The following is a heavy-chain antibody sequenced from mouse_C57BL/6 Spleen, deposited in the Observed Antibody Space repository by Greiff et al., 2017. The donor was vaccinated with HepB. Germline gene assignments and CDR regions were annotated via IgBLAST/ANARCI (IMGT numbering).Heavy chain of an antibody. J-gene: IGHJ4*01. CDR3: ARQLRQGAMDY. CDR1: GYTFTSYG. V-gene: IGHV1-81*01. D-gene: IGHD3-2*02. CDR2: IYPRSGNT. Sequence: ESGAELARPGASVKLSCKASGYTFTSYGISWVKQRTGQGLEWIGEIYPRSGNTYYNEKFKGKATLTADKSSSTAYMELRSLTSEDSAVYFCARQLRQGAMDYWGQGTSVTVSS.